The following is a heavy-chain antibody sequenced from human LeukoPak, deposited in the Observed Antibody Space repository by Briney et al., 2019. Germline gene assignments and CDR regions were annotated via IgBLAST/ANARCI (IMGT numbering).Heavy chain of an antibody. V-gene: IGHV3-33*01. CDR1: GFTFNNYC. J-gene: IGHJ4*02. D-gene: IGHD3-22*01. Sequence: GGSLRLSCAASGFTFNNYCMHWVRQAPGKGLEWVGDIRYDGSNKYYADSVKGRFTISRDNSKNTLYLQMNSLRAEDTALYYCARGQEYYYDSSAYSKFDYWGQGTLVTVSS. CDR2: IRYDGSNK. CDR3: ARGQEYYYDSSAYSKFDY.